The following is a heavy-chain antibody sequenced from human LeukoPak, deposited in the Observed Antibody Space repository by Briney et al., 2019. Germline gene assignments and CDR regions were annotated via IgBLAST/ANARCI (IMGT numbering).Heavy chain of an antibody. CDR3: ARESIPLYGDYVNWFDP. CDR1: GFTFSSYS. CDR2: ISSSSSYI. V-gene: IGHV3-21*01. Sequence: PGGALRLSCAVSGFTFSSYSMNWVRQAPGEGLEWVSSISSSSSYIYDADSVKGRFTISRDNAKNSLYLQMNSLRAEDTAVYYCARESIPLYGDYVNWFDPWGQGTLVTVSS. D-gene: IGHD2-21*02. J-gene: IGHJ5*02.